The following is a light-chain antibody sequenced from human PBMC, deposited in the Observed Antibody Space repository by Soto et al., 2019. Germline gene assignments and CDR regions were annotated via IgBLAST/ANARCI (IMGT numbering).Light chain of an antibody. CDR3: QSYDSSLSGSA. Sequence: QSVLTQPPSVSGAPGQRVTLSCTGSSSNIGAGYDVHWYQLLPGTAPKLLIYGNNNRPSGVPDRFSGSKSGTSASLAITGLQAEDEADYYCQSYDSSLSGSAFGTGTKVT. CDR1: SSNIGAGYD. V-gene: IGLV1-40*01. J-gene: IGLJ1*01. CDR2: GNN.